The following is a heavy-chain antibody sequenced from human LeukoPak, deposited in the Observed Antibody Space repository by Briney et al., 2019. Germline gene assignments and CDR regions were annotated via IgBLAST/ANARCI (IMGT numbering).Heavy chain of an antibody. CDR2: IYSGGST. CDR3: AREDWNDPYYYYYGMDV. Sequence: PGGSLRLSCAASGFTVSSNYMSWVRQAPGKGLEGVSVIYSGGSTYYADSVKGRFTISRDNSKNTLYLQMNSLRAEDTAVYYCAREDWNDPYYYYYGMDVWGQGTTVTVSS. D-gene: IGHD1-1*01. J-gene: IGHJ6*02. CDR1: GFTVSSNY. V-gene: IGHV3-66*01.